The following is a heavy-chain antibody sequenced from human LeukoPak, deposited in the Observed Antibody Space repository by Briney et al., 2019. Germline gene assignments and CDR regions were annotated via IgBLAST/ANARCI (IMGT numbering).Heavy chain of an antibody. J-gene: IGHJ6*03. D-gene: IGHD3-3*01. CDR1: GFTFSSYS. CDR2: ISSSSSYI. V-gene: IGHV3-21*01. CDR3: ARVAKSYDFWSGYYTPYHYYYMDV. Sequence: GGSLRLSCAASGFTFSSYSMNWVRQAPGKGLEWVSSISSSSSYIYYADSVKGRFTISRDNAKNSLYLQMNSLRAEDTAVYYCARVAKSYDFWSGYYTPYHYYYMDVWGKGTTVTVSS.